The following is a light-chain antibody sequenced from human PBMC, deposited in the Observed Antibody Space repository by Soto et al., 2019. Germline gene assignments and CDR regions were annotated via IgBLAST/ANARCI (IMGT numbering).Light chain of an antibody. J-gene: IGLJ2*01. Sequence: QSALTQPASVSGSPGQSITISCTGTSSDVGGYNYVSWYQQHPGKAPKLMIYEVSDRPSGVSNRFSGSKSGNTASLTISGLQAEDEAHYYCTSFTSSNSVVFSGGTKLTVL. CDR2: EVS. V-gene: IGLV2-14*01. CDR1: SSDVGGYNY. CDR3: TSFTSSNSVV.